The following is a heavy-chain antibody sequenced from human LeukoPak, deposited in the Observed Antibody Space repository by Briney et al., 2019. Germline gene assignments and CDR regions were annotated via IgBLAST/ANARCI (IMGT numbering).Heavy chain of an antibody. CDR1: GGSLSGYY. CDR3: ARGRVRGVANWFDP. D-gene: IGHD3-10*01. J-gene: IGHJ5*02. Sequence: SETLSHTCAVYGGSLSGYYWSWIRQPPGKGLEWIGEINHSGSTNCNPSLKSRVTISVDTSKNQFSLKLSSVTAADTAVYYCARGRVRGVANWFDPWGQGTLVTVSS. V-gene: IGHV4-34*01. CDR2: INHSGST.